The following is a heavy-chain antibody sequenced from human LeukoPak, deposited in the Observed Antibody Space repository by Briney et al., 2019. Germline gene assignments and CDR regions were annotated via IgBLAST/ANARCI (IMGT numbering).Heavy chain of an antibody. CDR1: GGSFSGYY. Sequence: SETLSLTCAVYGGSFSGYYWSWIRQPPGKGLEWIGEINHSGSTNYNPSLKSRVTISVDTSKNQFSLKLSSVTAADTAVYYCARDVSGVVVAIASWGQGIPVTVSS. CDR3: ARDVSGVVVAIAS. CDR2: INHSGST. J-gene: IGHJ4*02. D-gene: IGHD6-19*01. V-gene: IGHV4-34*01.